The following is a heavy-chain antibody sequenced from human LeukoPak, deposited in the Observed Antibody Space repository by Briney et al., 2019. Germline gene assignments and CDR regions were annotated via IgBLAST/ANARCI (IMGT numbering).Heavy chain of an antibody. D-gene: IGHD4-23*01. V-gene: IGHV3-30*04. J-gene: IGHJ4*02. CDR2: ISYDGSNK. CDR1: GFTFSCYA. Sequence: GGSLRLSCAASGFTFSCYAMHWVRQAPGKGLEWVAVISYDGSNKYYADSVKGRFTISRDNSKNTLYLQMNSLRAEDTAVYYCARDGGATVVTPGYFDYWGQGTLVTVSS. CDR3: ARDGGATVVTPGYFDY.